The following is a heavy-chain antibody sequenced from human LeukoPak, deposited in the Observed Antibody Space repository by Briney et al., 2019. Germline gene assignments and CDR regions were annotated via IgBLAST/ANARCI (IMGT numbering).Heavy chain of an antibody. Sequence: GGSLRLSCAASGFTVSSNYMSWVRQAPGKGLEWVSVIYSGGSTYYADSVKGRFTISRDNSKNTLYLQMNSLRAEDTAVYYCARDVVGATSDYYGMDVWGQGTTVTVSS. J-gene: IGHJ6*02. CDR3: ARDVVGATSDYYGMDV. CDR2: IYSGGST. V-gene: IGHV3-66*01. D-gene: IGHD1-26*01. CDR1: GFTVSSNY.